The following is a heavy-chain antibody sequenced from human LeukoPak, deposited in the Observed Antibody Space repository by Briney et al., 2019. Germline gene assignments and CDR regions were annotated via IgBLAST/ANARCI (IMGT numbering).Heavy chain of an antibody. D-gene: IGHD2-21*02. Sequence: TGESLRLSCAASGLTFSNYDIHWVRQAPGKGLEWVAVISYDGSNKYYADSVKGRFTISRDNSKNTLYPQMNSLRAEDTAVYYCAKGWDIVVVTAYDYWGQGTLVTVSS. CDR3: AKGWDIVVVTAYDY. CDR2: ISYDGSNK. V-gene: IGHV3-30*18. J-gene: IGHJ4*02. CDR1: GLTFSNYD.